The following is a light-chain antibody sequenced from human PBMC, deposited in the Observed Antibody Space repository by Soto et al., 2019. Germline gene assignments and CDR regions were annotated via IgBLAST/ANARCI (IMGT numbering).Light chain of an antibody. Sequence: QSALTQPASVSGSPVQSISISCTGTSNDIADSNFVSWYRQYPGRAPKLLLYGVTYRPSEVSARFSGSKSGSTASLTISGLQADDEADYFCSSYASLNTVIFGGGTQLTVL. V-gene: IGLV2-14*01. J-gene: IGLJ2*01. CDR3: SSYASLNTVI. CDR2: GVT. CDR1: SNDIADSNF.